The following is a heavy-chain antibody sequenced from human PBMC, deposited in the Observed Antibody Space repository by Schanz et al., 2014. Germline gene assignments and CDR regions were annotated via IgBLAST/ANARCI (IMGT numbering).Heavy chain of an antibody. Sequence: QVQLVESGGGVVQPGGSLRLSCAASGFTFSTYGMHWVRQAPGKGLEWVAVISHDGSDNYYADSMKGRFTISRDNSMNSLFLQMNSLRPEDTAVYYCARPIYDLWSGSFDYWGQGTLVTVSS. CDR1: GFTFSTYG. CDR2: ISHDGSDN. J-gene: IGHJ4*02. V-gene: IGHV3-30*19. D-gene: IGHD3-3*01. CDR3: ARPIYDLWSGSFDY.